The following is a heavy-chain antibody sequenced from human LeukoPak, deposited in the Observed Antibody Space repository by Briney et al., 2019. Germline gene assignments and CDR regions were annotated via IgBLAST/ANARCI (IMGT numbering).Heavy chain of an antibody. Sequence: PGGSLRLSCAASGFTFSSYWMSWVRQAPGKGLEWVANIKQDGSEKYYVDSVKGRFTISRDNAKNSLYLQMNSLRAEDTAVYYCANAPGIAVAGTDYWGQGTLVTVSS. J-gene: IGHJ4*02. V-gene: IGHV3-7*01. CDR2: IKQDGSEK. CDR1: GFTFSSYW. CDR3: ANAPGIAVAGTDY. D-gene: IGHD6-19*01.